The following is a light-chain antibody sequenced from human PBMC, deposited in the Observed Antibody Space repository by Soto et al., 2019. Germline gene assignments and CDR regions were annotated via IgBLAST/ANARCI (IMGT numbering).Light chain of an antibody. CDR3: QQYNNWPRT. CDR1: HTINNY. V-gene: IGKV3-15*01. J-gene: IGKJ1*01. Sequence: EIVMTQPPATLSVSPGEGATLSCRSSHTINNYLAWYQQKPGQAPRLLIYGASTRATGIPARFSGSGSGTEFTLTISSLQSEDFAVYYCQQYNNWPRTFGQGTKVDIK. CDR2: GAS.